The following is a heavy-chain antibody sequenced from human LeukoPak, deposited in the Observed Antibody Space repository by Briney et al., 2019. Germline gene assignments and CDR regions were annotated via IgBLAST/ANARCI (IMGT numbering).Heavy chain of an antibody. Sequence: GGSLRLSCAASGFTFSDYNMRWIRQAPGKGLEWVSAIGSTGSTTYYAASVKGRFTISRDNPKNTLYLQMNSLTAEDTAVYYCARVGEPLWGQGTMVSVSA. D-gene: IGHD3-10*01. CDR1: GFTFSDYN. CDR2: IGSTGSTT. CDR3: ARVGEPL. V-gene: IGHV3-23*01. J-gene: IGHJ3*01.